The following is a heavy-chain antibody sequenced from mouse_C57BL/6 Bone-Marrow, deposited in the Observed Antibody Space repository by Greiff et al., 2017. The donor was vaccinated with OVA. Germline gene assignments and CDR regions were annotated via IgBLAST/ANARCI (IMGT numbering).Heavy chain of an antibody. CDR2: IHPNSGST. CDR1: GYTFTSYW. V-gene: IGHV1-64*01. D-gene: IGHD2-2*01. CDR3: ARWLTWYFDV. J-gene: IGHJ1*03. Sequence: VQLQQSGAELVKPGASVKLSCKASGYTFTSYWMHWVKQRPGQGLEWIGMIHPNSGSTNYNEKFKSKATLTVDKSSSTAYMQLSSLTSEDSAVYYCARWLTWYFDVWGTGTTVTVSS.